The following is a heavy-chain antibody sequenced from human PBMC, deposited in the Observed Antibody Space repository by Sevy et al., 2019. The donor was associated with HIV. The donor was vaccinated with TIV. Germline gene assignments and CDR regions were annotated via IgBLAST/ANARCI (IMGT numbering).Heavy chain of an antibody. CDR3: ARGTYYYDSSGYSAFYYYYYGMDV. V-gene: IGHV4-34*01. D-gene: IGHD3-22*01. J-gene: IGHJ6*02. CDR1: GGSFSGYY. Sequence: SETLSLTCAVYGGSFSGYYWSWIRQPPGKGLEWIGEINHSGSTNYNPSLKSRVTISVETSKNQFSLKLSSVTAADTAVYYCARGTYYYDSSGYSAFYYYYYGMDVWGQGTTVTVSS. CDR2: INHSGST.